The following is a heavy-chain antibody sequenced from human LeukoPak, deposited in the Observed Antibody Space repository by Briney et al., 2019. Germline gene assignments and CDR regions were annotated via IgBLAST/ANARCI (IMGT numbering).Heavy chain of an antibody. V-gene: IGHV3-11*01. Sequence: GGSLRLSCAASGFTFSDYYMTWIRQAPGKGLKWGSCISSSGNTIFYADSVKGRFTISRDNAKSSLFLQMNSLRAEDTAVYYCARVNRVTAIQELDSWGQGTLVTVSS. D-gene: IGHD2-21*02. CDR3: ARVNRVTAIQELDS. CDR2: ISSSGNTI. CDR1: GFTFSDYY. J-gene: IGHJ4*02.